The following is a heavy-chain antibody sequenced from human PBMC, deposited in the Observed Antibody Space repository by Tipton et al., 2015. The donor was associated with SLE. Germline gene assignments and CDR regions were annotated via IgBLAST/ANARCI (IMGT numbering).Heavy chain of an antibody. J-gene: IGHJ6*02. V-gene: IGHV4-34*12. CDR2: VFRGGST. D-gene: IGHD2-21*02. CDR3: ARVVTVGAAHYYDIDV. CDR1: GDSLSGQY. Sequence: TLSLTCSVYGDSLSGQYWSWIRQPPGKGLEWIGEVFRGGSTNYSPSLESRVTMSVDTSKTQFSLKLGSLTAADTAVYYCARVVTVGAAHYYDIDVWGQGTRVTVSS.